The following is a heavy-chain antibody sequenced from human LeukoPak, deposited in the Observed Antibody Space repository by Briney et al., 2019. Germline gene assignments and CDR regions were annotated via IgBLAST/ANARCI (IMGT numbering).Heavy chain of an antibody. J-gene: IGHJ6*02. CDR2: IYYSGST. CDR1: GGSIRSYY. CDR3: AGTGTTHKYYYYGMDV. D-gene: IGHD1-1*01. V-gene: IGHV4-59*01. Sequence: SETLSLTCTVSGGSIRSYYWSWIRQPPGRGLEWIGYIYYSGSTNYNPSLKSRVTISVDTSKNQFSLKLSSVTAADTAVYYCAGTGTTHKYYYYGMDVWGQGTTVTVSS.